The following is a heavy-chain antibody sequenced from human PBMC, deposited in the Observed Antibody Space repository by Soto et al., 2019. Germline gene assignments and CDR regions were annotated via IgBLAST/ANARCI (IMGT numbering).Heavy chain of an antibody. D-gene: IGHD6-19*01. Sequence: PGGSLRLSCAASGFIFSTYSMHWVRQAPGKGLEWVSSISSSSNYIYYADPVKGRFTTSRDNAKNSLYLQMNSLRVEDTALYYCARGPYPGIVVTGTDWFDPWGQGTLVTVSS. CDR2: ISSSSNYI. CDR3: ARGPYPGIVVTGTDWFDP. V-gene: IGHV3-21*06. CDR1: GFIFSTYS. J-gene: IGHJ5*02.